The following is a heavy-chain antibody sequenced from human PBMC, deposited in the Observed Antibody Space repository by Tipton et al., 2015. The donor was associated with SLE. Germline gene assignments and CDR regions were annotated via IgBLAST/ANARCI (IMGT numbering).Heavy chain of an antibody. CDR3: ARAWGTGDRYYGMDV. Sequence: TLSLTCAVYGGSFSGYYWSWIRQPPGKGLEWIGEINHSGSTNYNPSLKSRVTILVDTSKNQFSLELNSVTAADTAVYYCARAWGTGDRYYGMDVWGQGTTVTVSS. J-gene: IGHJ6*02. CDR1: GGSFSGYY. D-gene: IGHD7-27*01. V-gene: IGHV4-34*01. CDR2: INHSGST.